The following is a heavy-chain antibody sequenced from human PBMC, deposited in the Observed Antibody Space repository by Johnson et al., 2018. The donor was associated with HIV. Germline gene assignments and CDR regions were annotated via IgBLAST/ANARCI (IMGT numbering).Heavy chain of an antibody. V-gene: IGHV3-30-3*01. J-gene: IGHJ3*02. CDR2: IPYDGSNK. D-gene: IGHD2-15*01. CDR1: GFTFSSYA. CDR3: AKGQVVVAATSAFDI. Sequence: LVESGGGVVQPGRSLRLSCAASGFTFSSYAMHWVRQAPGKGLEWVAVIPYDGSNKYYADSVKGRFTISRDNSKNTLYVQMNSLRGEDTAVYYCAKGQVVVAATSAFDIWGQGTMVTVSS.